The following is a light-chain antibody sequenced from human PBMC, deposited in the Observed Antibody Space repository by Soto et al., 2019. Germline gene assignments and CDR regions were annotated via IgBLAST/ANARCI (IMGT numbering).Light chain of an antibody. CDR3: SSYTSSSTWV. V-gene: IGLV2-14*01. J-gene: IGLJ3*02. CDR1: SSDVGGYNY. Sequence: QAVVTQPASVSGSPGQSITISCTGTSSDVGGYNYVSWYQQHPGKAPKLMIYDVSNRPSGVSNRFSGSESGNTASLTISGLQAEDEADYYCSSYTSSSTWVFGGGTQLTVL. CDR2: DVS.